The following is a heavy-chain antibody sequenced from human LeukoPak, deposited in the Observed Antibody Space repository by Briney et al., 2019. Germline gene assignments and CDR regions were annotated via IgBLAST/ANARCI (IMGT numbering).Heavy chain of an antibody. CDR1: GYSFTSYW. CDR2: IYPGDSDT. J-gene: IGHJ5*02. Sequence: GESLKISCKGSGYSFTSYWIGWVRQMPGKGLEWMGIIYPGDSDTRYSPSFQGQVTISADKSISTAYLQWSSLKASDTAMYYCARQSSGPAATFLGWFDPWGQGTLVTVSS. V-gene: IGHV5-51*01. D-gene: IGHD2-2*01. CDR3: ARQSSGPAATFLGWFDP.